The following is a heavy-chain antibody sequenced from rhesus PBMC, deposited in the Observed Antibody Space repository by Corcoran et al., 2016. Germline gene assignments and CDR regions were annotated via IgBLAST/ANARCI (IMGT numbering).Heavy chain of an antibody. D-gene: IGHD6S26*01. V-gene: IGHV4-173*01. CDR3: ARARGYSSGGSEY. CDR2: ISGRGGST. CDR1: GGSISSNY. Sequence: QLQLQESGPGLVEPSETLSVTCAVSGGSISSNYWSWIRQHPGKGLEWIGRISGRGGSTDDNPSLKSGVTISTDTSKNQFSLKLSSVPAADTAVYYCARARGYSSGGSEYWGQGVLVTVSS. J-gene: IGHJ4*01.